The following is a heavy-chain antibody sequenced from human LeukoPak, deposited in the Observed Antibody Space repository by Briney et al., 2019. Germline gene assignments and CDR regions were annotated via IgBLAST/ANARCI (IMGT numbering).Heavy chain of an antibody. J-gene: IGHJ6*03. CDR3: ARDGRIQLWTNSGYMDV. CDR2: IWYDGSNK. V-gene: IGHV3-33*01. Sequence: GSSLTLSCAPSGFTFSSYGVHCVRQAPGKWREWVAVIWYDGSNKYYADYVKGRFTISRDNSKNTLYLQMNSLRAEDTAVYYCARDGRIQLWTNSGYMDVWGKGTTVTVSS. D-gene: IGHD5-18*01. CDR1: GFTFSSYG.